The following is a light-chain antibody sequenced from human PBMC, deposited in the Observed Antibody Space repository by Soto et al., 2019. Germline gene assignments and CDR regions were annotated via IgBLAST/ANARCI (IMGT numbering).Light chain of an antibody. Sequence: DIQLTQSPSFLSASVGDSVTITCQASQEITTLLNWYHQRPGKAPKLLISDASILQAGVPSRFRGSGTGTSFIFTITSLQPEDVGRYYCQQYENVPTFGQGTEVGI. V-gene: IGKV1-33*01. CDR2: DAS. CDR1: QEITTL. J-gene: IGKJ2*01. CDR3: QQYENVPT.